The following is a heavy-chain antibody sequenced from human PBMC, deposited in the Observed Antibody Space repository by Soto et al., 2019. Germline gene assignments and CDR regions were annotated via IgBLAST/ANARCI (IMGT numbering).Heavy chain of an antibody. CDR1: GFTFSSYA. CDR3: AKEYEYSSSWERIDY. Sequence: EVQLLESGGGLVQPGGSLRLSCAASGFTFSSYAWSGFARPQGKGLEWVSAISGSGISTYYADSVKDRFTISRDNSKNTVYLQMNSLRAEDTAVYYCAKEYEYSSSWERIDYWGQGTLVTVSS. CDR2: ISGSGIST. J-gene: IGHJ4*02. D-gene: IGHD6-13*01. V-gene: IGHV3-23*01.